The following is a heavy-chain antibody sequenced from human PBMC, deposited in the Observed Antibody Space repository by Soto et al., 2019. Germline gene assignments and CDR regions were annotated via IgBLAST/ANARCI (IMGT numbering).Heavy chain of an antibody. Sequence: QLQLQESGPGLVKPSETLSLTCTVSGGSMSSSSYYWGWIRQPPGKGLEWIGSIYYSGSTYYNPSLKSRVTISVDTSKKQFSLKVRSVIAADTAVYYCARRGTCSGSPSCGMDVWGQGTTVTVSS. CDR1: GGSMSSSSYY. D-gene: IGHD3-10*02. CDR3: ARRGTCSGSPSCGMDV. V-gene: IGHV4-39*01. CDR2: IYYSGST. J-gene: IGHJ6*02.